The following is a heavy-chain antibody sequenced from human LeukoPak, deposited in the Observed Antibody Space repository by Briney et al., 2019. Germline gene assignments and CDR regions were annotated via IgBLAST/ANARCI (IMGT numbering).Heavy chain of an antibody. J-gene: IGHJ3*02. Sequence: SQTLSLTCAISGDSVSSNSAAWNWIRQSPSRGLEWLGRTYYRSKWYNDYAVGVKSRITINPDTSKNQFSLQLNSVTPEDAAVYYCARGVWAWNSMSAFDIWGQGTMVTVSS. V-gene: IGHV6-1*01. D-gene: IGHD2/OR15-2a*01. CDR2: TYYRSKWYN. CDR3: ARGVWAWNSMSAFDI. CDR1: GDSVSSNSAA.